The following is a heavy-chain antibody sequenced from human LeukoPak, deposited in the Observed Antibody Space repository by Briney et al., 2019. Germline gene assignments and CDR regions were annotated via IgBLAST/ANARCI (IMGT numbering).Heavy chain of an antibody. Sequence: SQTLSLTGTVSGGSISSGDYYWSWIRQPPGKGLEWIGYIYYSGSTYYNPSLKSRVTISVDTSKNQFSLKLSSVTAADTAVYYCARVVVVAATPSWFDPWGQGTLVTVSS. V-gene: IGHV4-30-4*01. J-gene: IGHJ5*02. D-gene: IGHD2-15*01. CDR3: ARVVVVAATPSWFDP. CDR2: IYYSGST. CDR1: GGSISSGDYY.